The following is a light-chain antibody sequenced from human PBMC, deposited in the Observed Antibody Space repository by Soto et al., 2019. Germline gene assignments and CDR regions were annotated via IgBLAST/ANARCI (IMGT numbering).Light chain of an antibody. J-gene: IGKJ1*01. CDR1: QSLLHSNGYNY. CDR3: MQALQAPLT. Sequence: DIVMTQSPLSLPVTPGEPASISCRSSQSLLHSNGYNYLDWYLQKPGQSPQLLIYLGSNRDCGVHDRFSGSGSGTDFTLKISRVEAEDVGAYYCMQALQAPLTFGQGTKVEIK. V-gene: IGKV2-28*01. CDR2: LGS.